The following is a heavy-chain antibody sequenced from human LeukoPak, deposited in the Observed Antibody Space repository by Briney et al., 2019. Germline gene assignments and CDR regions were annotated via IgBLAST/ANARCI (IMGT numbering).Heavy chain of an antibody. J-gene: IGHJ5*02. D-gene: IGHD3-10*01. CDR1: GYTFTGYY. CDR2: INPNSGGT. CDR3: ARATMVRHGFDP. V-gene: IGHV1-2*02. Sequence: ASVKVSCKASGYTFTGYYMHWVRQAPGQGLEWMGWINPNSGGTNYAQKFQGRVTMTRDTSISTAYMELSRLRSDDTAVYYCARATMVRHGFDPWGRGTLVTVSS.